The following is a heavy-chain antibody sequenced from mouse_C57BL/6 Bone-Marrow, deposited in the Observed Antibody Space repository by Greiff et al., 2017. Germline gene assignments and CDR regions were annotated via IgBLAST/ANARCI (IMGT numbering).Heavy chain of an antibody. CDR3: ARNSYFDY. V-gene: IGHV1-61*01. CDR2: LYPSDSET. J-gene: IGHJ2*01. CDR1: GYTFISSW. Sequence: VQLLQPGAALVRPGSSVNLSCKASGYTFISSWMDLVKQRPGQGLEWIGNLYPSDSETHYNQKFKDKATLTVDKSSSQAYMQLSSLTSEDSAVYYCARNSYFDYWGQGTTLTVSS.